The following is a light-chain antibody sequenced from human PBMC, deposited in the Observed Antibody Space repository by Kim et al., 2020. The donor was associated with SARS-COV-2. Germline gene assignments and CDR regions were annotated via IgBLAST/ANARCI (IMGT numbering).Light chain of an antibody. Sequence: DIQMTQSPSTLSASVGERVTITCRASQTISSWLAWYQQKPGKAPKVLIYKASNLESGVPSRFSGSGSGTEFTLTISSLQPDDSATYYCKQYNSNSPAWTFGQGTKVDIK. V-gene: IGKV1-5*03. CDR3: KQYNSNSPAWT. CDR1: QTISSW. J-gene: IGKJ1*01. CDR2: KAS.